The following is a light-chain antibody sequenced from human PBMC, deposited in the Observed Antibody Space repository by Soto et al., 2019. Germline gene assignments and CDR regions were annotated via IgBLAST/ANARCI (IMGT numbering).Light chain of an antibody. V-gene: IGKV3-20*01. CDR2: NAS. Sequence: EIVLTQSPGTLSVSPGQRATLSCRASQSVNSNYLVWYQHKPGQAPRLLISNASRRATGIPDRFSGSGSGTDFTLTISRLEPEDLAIYYCQQYGSSPVTFGPGTKVEIK. CDR1: QSVNSNY. CDR3: QQYGSSPVT. J-gene: IGKJ3*01.